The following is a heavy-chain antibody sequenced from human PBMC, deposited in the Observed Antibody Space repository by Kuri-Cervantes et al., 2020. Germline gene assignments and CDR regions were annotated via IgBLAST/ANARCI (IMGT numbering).Heavy chain of an antibody. Sequence: GGSLRLSCAASGFTVSSNYMSWVRQAPGKGLEWVSAISGSGGSTYYADSVKGRFTISRDNAKNSLYLQMNSLRAEDTAVYYCARDTDFLVTTIDYWGQGTLVTVSS. CDR3: ARDTDFLVTTIDY. V-gene: IGHV3-11*01. CDR2: ISGSGGST. D-gene: IGHD4-17*01. CDR1: GFTVSSNY. J-gene: IGHJ4*02.